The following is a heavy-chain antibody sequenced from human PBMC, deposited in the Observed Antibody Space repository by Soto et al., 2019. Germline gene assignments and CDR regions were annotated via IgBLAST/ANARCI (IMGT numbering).Heavy chain of an antibody. V-gene: IGHV4-59*01. CDR3: AREGSGYYSDWFDP. CDR2: IYYSGST. D-gene: IGHD3-22*01. J-gene: IGHJ5*02. Sequence: PSETLSLTCTVSGGPISSYYWSWIRQPPGKGLEWIGYIYYSGSTNYNPSLKSRVTISIDTPKNQFSLKLGSVTAADTAVYYCAREGSGYYSDWFDPWGQGILVTVSS. CDR1: GGPISSYY.